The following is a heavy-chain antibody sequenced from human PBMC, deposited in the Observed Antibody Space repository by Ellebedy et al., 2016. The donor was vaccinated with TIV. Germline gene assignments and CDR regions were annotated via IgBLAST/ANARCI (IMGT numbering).Heavy chain of an antibody. D-gene: IGHD1-7*01. CDR3: ARALDVTSNYDLPYYFDF. CDR2: ISYSGST. Sequence: SETLSLXXTVSRGAISGYYWNWIRQPPGKRLEWIGYISYSGSTNYNPSLKSRVTISIDTSGKQFSLNLRSVTAADTALYYCARALDVTSNYDLPYYFDFWGQGALVTVSS. V-gene: IGHV4-59*01. CDR1: RGAISGYY. J-gene: IGHJ4*02.